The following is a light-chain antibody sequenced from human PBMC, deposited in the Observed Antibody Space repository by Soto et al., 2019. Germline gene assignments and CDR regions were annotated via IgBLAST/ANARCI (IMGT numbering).Light chain of an antibody. V-gene: IGLV1-40*01. J-gene: IGLJ1*01. Sequence: QSVLTQPPSVSGAPGERGTISCTGSSSKNGAGYDVHWYHQLPGTSPKVLIYGNSNRPSGVPDRFSGSKSGTSASLAITGLQAEDEADYYCQSYESNLRGYVFGTGNKVTVL. CDR2: GNS. CDR3: QSYESNLRGYV. CDR1: SSKNGAGYD.